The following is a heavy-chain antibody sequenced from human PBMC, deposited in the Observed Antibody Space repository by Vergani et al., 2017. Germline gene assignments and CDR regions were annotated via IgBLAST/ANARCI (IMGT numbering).Heavy chain of an antibody. J-gene: IGHJ5*02. V-gene: IGHV4-39*01. D-gene: IGHD3-10*01. Sequence: QLQLQESGPGLVKPSETLSLTCTVSGGSISSSSYYWGWIRQPPGKGLEWIGSIYYSGSTYYNPSLKSRVTISVDTSKNQFSLKLSSVTAADTAVYYCARLWVGELSAHNWFDPWGQGTLVTVSS. CDR1: GGSISSSSYY. CDR3: ARLWVGELSAHNWFDP. CDR2: IYYSGST.